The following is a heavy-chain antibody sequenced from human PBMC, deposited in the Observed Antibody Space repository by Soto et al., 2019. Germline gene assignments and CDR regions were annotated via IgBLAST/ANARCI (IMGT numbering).Heavy chain of an antibody. CDR3: AKTVLRGVSPDYFDS. CDR2: VSGSGDSS. V-gene: IGHV3-23*01. Sequence: PGGSLRLSCETSGFSFRSYVMMSWVRRAPGKGLEWVSTVSGSGDSSYFADSVKGRFTISRDISKNTLYLQMNRLRAEDTAVYYCAKTVLRGVSPDYFDSWGQGALVTVSS. J-gene: IGHJ4*02. D-gene: IGHD3-10*01. CDR1: GFSFRSYV.